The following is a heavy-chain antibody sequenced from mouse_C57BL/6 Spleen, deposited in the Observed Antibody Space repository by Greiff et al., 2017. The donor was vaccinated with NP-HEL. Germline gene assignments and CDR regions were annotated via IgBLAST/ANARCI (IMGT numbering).Heavy chain of an antibody. CDR2: IYPSDSET. CDR1: GYTFTSYW. CDR3: ARERIYDGYFSPLFDY. Sequence: QVHVKQPGAELVRPGSSVKLSCKASGYTFTSYWMDWVKQRPGQGLEWIGNIYPSDSETHYNQKFKDKATLTVDKSSSTAYMQLSSLTSEDSAVYYCARERIYDGYFSPLFDYWGQGTTLTVSS. D-gene: IGHD2-3*01. V-gene: IGHV1-61*01. J-gene: IGHJ2*01.